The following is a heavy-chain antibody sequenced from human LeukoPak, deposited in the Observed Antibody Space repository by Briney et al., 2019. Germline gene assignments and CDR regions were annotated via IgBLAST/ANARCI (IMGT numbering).Heavy chain of an antibody. CDR2: INHSGST. V-gene: IGHV4-34*01. J-gene: IGHJ5*02. Sequence: SETLSLTCAVYGGSFSGYYWSWIRQPPGKGLEWIGEINHSGSTNYNPSLKSRVTISVDTSKNQFSLKLGSVTAADTAVYYCARQEFWSGRNWFDPWGQGTLVTVSS. CDR1: GGSFSGYY. CDR3: ARQEFWSGRNWFDP. D-gene: IGHD3-3*01.